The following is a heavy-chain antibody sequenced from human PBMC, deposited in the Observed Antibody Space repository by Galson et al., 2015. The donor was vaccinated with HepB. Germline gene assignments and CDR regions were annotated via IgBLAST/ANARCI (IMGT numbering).Heavy chain of an antibody. CDR1: GGTFSSYG. D-gene: IGHD6-6*01. CDR3: AAAPKWIQLMNSYFYGLDV. CDR2: IIPTFGIA. V-gene: IGHV1-69*13. J-gene: IGHJ6*02. Sequence: SVKVSCKASGGTFSSYGISWVRQAPGQGLEWMGGIIPTFGIANYAQKAQGRVTITADESTSTAYMELSSLRSEDTAVYYCAAAPKWIQLMNSYFYGLDVWGQGTTVTV.